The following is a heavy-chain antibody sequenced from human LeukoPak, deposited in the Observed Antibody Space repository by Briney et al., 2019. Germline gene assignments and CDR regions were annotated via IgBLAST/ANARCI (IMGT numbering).Heavy chain of an antibody. CDR2: INPNSGGT. D-gene: IGHD1-7*01. J-gene: IGHJ4*02. CDR1: GYTFTDYY. V-gene: IGHV1-2*02. Sequence: ASVKVSCKASGYTFTDYYMHWVRQAPGQGLEWMGGINPNSGGTNYAQKFQGRVTMARDTSISTAYMELSRMRSDDTAVYYCARGEGARELELFSTPIDYWGQGTLVTVSS. CDR3: ARGEGARELELFSTPIDY.